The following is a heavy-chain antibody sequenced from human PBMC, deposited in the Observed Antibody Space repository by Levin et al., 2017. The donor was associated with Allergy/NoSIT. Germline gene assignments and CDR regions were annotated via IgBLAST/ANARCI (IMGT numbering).Heavy chain of an antibody. D-gene: IGHD6-19*01. CDR2: ISWNSGSI. V-gene: IGHV3-9*01. Sequence: GGSLRLSCAASGFTFDDYAMHWVRQAPGKGLEWVSGISWNSGSIGYADSVKGRFTISRDNAKNSLYLQMNSLRAEDTALYYCATQAPIAVAGGSSDAFDIWGQGTMVTVSS. J-gene: IGHJ3*02. CDR3: ATQAPIAVAGGSSDAFDI. CDR1: GFTFDDYA.